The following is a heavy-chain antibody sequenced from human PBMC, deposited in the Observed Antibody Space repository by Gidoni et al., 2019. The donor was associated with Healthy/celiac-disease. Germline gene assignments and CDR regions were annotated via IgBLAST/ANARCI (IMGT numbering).Heavy chain of an antibody. D-gene: IGHD2-15*01. CDR3: ARDSLGYCSGGSCYNYFDY. Sequence: QVQLVQSGAEVKKPGSSVKVSCKASGGTFSSYALSWVRQAPGQGLEWMGRIIPILGIANYAQKFQGRVTITADKSTSTAYMELSSLRSEDTAVYYCARDSLGYCSGGSCYNYFDYWGQGTLVTVSS. J-gene: IGHJ4*02. CDR2: IIPILGIA. CDR1: GGTFSSYA. V-gene: IGHV1-69*09.